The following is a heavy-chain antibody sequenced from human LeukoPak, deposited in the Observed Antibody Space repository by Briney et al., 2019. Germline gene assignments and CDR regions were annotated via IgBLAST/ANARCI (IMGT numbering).Heavy chain of an antibody. CDR2: ISYDGSNK. CDR1: GFTFSSYA. D-gene: IGHD3-10*01. V-gene: IGHV3-30-3*01. Sequence: GGSLRLSCAASGFTFSSYAMHWVRQAPGKGLEWVAVISYDGSNKYYADSVKGRFTISRDNSKNTLYLQMNSLRAEDTAVYYCARDGGPHYYGSGSAPDYYYGMDVWGQGTTVTVSS. CDR3: ARDGGPHYYGSGSAPDYYYGMDV. J-gene: IGHJ6*02.